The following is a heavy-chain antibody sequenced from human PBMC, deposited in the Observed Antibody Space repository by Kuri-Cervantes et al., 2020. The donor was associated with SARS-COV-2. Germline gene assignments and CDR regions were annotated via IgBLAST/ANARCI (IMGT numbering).Heavy chain of an antibody. J-gene: IGHJ1*01. Sequence: LRLSCAVSGYSISSGGYSWSWIRQPPGKGLEWMGSIYQAGSTFYNPSLKSRVSISLDRSKNQSSLNLSSVTAADTAVYYCVAAILGVDTGYFQHWGQGTLVTVSS. D-gene: IGHD3-3*01. V-gene: IGHV4-30-2*01. CDR2: IYQAGST. CDR1: GYSISSGGYS. CDR3: VAAILGVDTGYFQH.